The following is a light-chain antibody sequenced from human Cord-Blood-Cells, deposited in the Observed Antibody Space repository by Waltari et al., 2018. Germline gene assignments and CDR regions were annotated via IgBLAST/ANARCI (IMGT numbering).Light chain of an antibody. Sequence: EIVLTQSPATLSLSPGARATLSCSASQGVSSYLAWYQQQPGQAPRLLIYDASNRATRIPARFSGSGSWTDFTLTISSLEPEDFAVYYCQQRSNWPTFGPGTKVDIK. J-gene: IGKJ3*01. CDR2: DAS. V-gene: IGKV3-11*01. CDR1: QGVSSY. CDR3: QQRSNWPT.